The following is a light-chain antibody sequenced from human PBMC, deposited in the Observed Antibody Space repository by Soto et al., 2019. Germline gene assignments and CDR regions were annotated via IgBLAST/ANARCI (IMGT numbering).Light chain of an antibody. V-gene: IGKV3-20*01. CDR3: QQYGSSYT. J-gene: IGKJ2*01. Sequence: EIVLTQSPGTLSLSPGERATLSCRASQNVRSSNLAWYQQIPGQAPRLVIHGVFNRASGIPDRFSGSGSGTDFTLTISRLEPEDFAVYYCQQYGSSYTFGQGTKLEI. CDR2: GVF. CDR1: QNVRSSN.